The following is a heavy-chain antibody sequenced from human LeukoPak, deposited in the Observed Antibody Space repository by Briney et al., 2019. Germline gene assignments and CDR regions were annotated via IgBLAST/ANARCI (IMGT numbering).Heavy chain of an antibody. Sequence: GGSLRLSCAASGFTFSNAWMSWVRQAPGKGLEWVGRIKSKTDGGTTDYAAPVKGRFTISRDDSKNTLYLQMNSLKTEDTAVYYCTSILGYCSSTSCYTAFDIWGQGTMVTVSS. CDR3: TSILGYCSSTSCYTAFDI. J-gene: IGHJ3*02. CDR1: GFTFSNAW. CDR2: IKSKTDGGTT. V-gene: IGHV3-15*01. D-gene: IGHD2-2*02.